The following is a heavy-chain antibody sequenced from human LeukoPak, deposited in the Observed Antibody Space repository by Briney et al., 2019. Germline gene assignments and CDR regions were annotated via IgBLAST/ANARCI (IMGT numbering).Heavy chain of an antibody. CDR1: GGSISSGGYY. CDR3: ARGLGITYSSSWYVQPTFWFDP. Sequence: PSETLSLTCTVSGGSISSGGYYWSWIRQPPGKGLEWIGEINHSGSTNYNPSLKSRVTISVDTSKNQFSLKLSSVTAADTAVYYCARGLGITYSSSWYVQPTFWFDPWGQGTLVTVSS. CDR2: INHSGST. D-gene: IGHD6-13*01. J-gene: IGHJ5*02. V-gene: IGHV4-39*07.